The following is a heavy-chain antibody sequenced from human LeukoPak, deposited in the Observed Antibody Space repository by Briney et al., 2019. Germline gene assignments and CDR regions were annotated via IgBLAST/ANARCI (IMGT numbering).Heavy chain of an antibody. CDR2: ISGSGGST. J-gene: IGHJ4*02. V-gene: IGHV3-23*01. CDR1: GYTFTSYA. Sequence: SCKASGYTFTSYAMSWVRQAPGKGLEWVSAISGSGGSTYYADSVQGRFTISRNNSKNTLYLQMNSLRAEDTAVYYCAKGGIVAATDYWGQGTLVTVSS. D-gene: IGHD1-26*01. CDR3: AKGGIVAATDY.